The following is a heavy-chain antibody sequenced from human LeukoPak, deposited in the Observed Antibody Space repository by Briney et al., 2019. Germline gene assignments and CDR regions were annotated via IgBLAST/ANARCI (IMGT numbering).Heavy chain of an antibody. V-gene: IGHV4-30-4*08. Sequence: SQTLSLTCTVSGGTLSSGDYYWSWLRQPPGMGLEWIGYIYYSGSTYYNPSLKSRVTISVDTSKNQFSLKLSSVTAADTAVYYCASSISSYDYGDYGVFDYWGQGTLVTVSS. CDR3: ASSISSYDYGDYGVFDY. CDR2: IYYSGST. J-gene: IGHJ4*02. D-gene: IGHD4-17*01. CDR1: GGTLSSGDYY.